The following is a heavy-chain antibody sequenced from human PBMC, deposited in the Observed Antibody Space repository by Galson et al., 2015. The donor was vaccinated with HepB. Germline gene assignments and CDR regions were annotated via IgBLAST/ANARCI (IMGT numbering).Heavy chain of an antibody. CDR2: ISSSSSYI. J-gene: IGHJ4*02. CDR1: GFTFSSYS. V-gene: IGHV3-21*01. D-gene: IGHD5-12*01. CDR3: ARREIYGGGASDY. Sequence: SLRLSCAASGFTFSSYSMNWVRQAPGKGLEWVSSISSSSSYIYYADSVKGRFTISRDNAKNSLYLQMNSLRAEDTAVYYCARREIYGGGASDYWGQGTLVTVSS.